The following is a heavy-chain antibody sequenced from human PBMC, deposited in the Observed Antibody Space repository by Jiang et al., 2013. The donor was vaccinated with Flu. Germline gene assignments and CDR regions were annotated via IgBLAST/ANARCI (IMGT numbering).Heavy chain of an antibody. D-gene: IGHD3-10*01. Sequence: LLKPSETLSLTCAVYGGSFSGYYWSWIRQPPGKGLEWIGEINHSGSTNYNPSLKSRVTISVDTSKNQFSLKLSSVTAADTAVYYCAREADYFTMVRGVLSRGFDPWGQGTLVTVSS. CDR3: AREADYFTMVRGVLSRGFDP. V-gene: IGHV4-34*01. J-gene: IGHJ5*02. CDR1: GGSFSGYY. CDR2: INHSGST.